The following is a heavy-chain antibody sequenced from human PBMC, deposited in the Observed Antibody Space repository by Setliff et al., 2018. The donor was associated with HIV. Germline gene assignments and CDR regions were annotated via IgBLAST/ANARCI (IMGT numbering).Heavy chain of an antibody. V-gene: IGHV3-7*01. CDR1: GFTFSSYW. CDR2: IKEDGSEK. Sequence: PGGSLRLSCAASGFTFSSYWMSWVRQAPGKGLEWVANIKEDGSEKYYVDSVKGRFTISRDNAQNSLYLQMSGLKVEDTAVYYCAGSRGYFVKADWGQGTLVTVSS. D-gene: IGHD3-22*01. J-gene: IGHJ4*02. CDR3: AGSRGYFVKAD.